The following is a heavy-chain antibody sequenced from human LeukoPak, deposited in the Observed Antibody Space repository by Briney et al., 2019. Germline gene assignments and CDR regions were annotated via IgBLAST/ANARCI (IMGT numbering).Heavy chain of an antibody. Sequence: SETLSLTCTVSGGSISSYYWSWIWQPPGKGLEWIGYIYYSGSTNYNPSLKSRVTISVDTSKNQFSLKLSSVTAADTAMYYCARQDGRAHYYYGMDVWVQGTTLTVSS. D-gene: IGHD5-24*01. CDR3: ARQDGRAHYYYGMDV. V-gene: IGHV4-59*08. J-gene: IGHJ6*02. CDR2: IYYSGST. CDR1: GGSISSYY.